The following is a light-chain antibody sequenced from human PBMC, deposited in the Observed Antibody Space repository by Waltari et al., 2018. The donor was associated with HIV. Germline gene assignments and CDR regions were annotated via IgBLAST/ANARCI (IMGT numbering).Light chain of an antibody. Sequence: QSALTQPRSMSGSPGQSVPISCTGTISDVGGYNYVSWYQQHPGKAPKLMIFDVNKRPSGVPDRFSGSKSGNTASLTISGLQAEDEADYYCCSYADKYTWVFGGGTKLAVL. CDR3: CSYADKYTWV. V-gene: IGLV2-11*01. CDR1: ISDVGGYNY. CDR2: DVN. J-gene: IGLJ3*02.